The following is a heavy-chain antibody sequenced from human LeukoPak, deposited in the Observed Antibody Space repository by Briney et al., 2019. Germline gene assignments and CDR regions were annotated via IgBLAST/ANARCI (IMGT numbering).Heavy chain of an antibody. V-gene: IGHV3-48*02. D-gene: IGHD3-22*01. J-gene: IGHJ4*02. CDR3: ARDNYYDSSRSLDY. Sequence: PGGSLRLSCAASGFTFSSYSMNWVRQAPGKGLEWVSYISSSSSTIYYADSVKGRFTISRDNAKNSLYLQMNSLRDEDTAVYYCARDNYYDSSRSLDYWGQGTLVTVSS. CDR2: ISSSSSTI. CDR1: GFTFSSYS.